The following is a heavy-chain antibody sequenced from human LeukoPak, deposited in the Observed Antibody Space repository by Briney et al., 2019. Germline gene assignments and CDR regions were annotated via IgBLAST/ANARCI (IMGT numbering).Heavy chain of an antibody. CDR3: ARAYSSHYYYYYMDV. Sequence: SETLSLTCTVSGGSISSYYWTWIRQPPGKGLEWIGYIYYSGSTNYNPSLKSRVTISVDTSKNQFSLKLSSVTAADTAVYFCARAYSSHYYYYYMDVWGKGTTVTVSS. CDR1: GGSISSYY. J-gene: IGHJ6*03. V-gene: IGHV4-59*01. CDR2: IYYSGST. D-gene: IGHD6-6*01.